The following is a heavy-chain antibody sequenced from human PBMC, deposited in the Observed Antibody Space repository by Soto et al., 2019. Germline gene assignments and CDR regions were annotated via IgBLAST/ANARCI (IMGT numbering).Heavy chain of an antibody. CDR2: IKQDGSEK. D-gene: IGHD3-22*01. J-gene: IGHJ4*02. V-gene: IGHV3-7*03. Sequence: GGSLRLSYEASGFTFSSSWMNWVRQAPGKGLEGVADIKQDGSEKYCVDSLKGRFTISRDNAKNSLYLQMNSLRAEDTAVYYCARGDYYDRRFDSWCQG. CDR3: ARGDYYDRRFDS. CDR1: GFTFSSSW.